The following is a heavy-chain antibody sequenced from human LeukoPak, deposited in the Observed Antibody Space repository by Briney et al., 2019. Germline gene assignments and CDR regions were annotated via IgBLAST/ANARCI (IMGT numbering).Heavy chain of an antibody. D-gene: IGHD6-13*01. CDR2: IYYSGST. CDR1: GGSISSYY. V-gene: IGHV4-59*01. Sequence: SETLSLTCTVSGGSISSYYWSWIRQPPGKGLEWIGYIYYSGSTNYNPSLKSRVTISVDTSKNQFSLKLSSVTAADTAVYYGARDSKSSSWYSGINWFDPWGQGTLVTVSS. J-gene: IGHJ5*02. CDR3: ARDSKSSSWYSGINWFDP.